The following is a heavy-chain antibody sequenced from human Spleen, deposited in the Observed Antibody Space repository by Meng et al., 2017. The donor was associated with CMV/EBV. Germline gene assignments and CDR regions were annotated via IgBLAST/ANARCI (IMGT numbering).Heavy chain of an antibody. D-gene: IGHD1-1*01. Sequence: SETLSLTCAVSGGSISNSLYYWGWIRQSPGKGLEWIGSIYHLGTTYYNPSLKSRVAISVDTSKDQFSLKLTSVIAADTAVYYCAREVGRWNGINFSFDYWGQGALVTVSS. CDR3: AREVGRWNGINFSFDY. V-gene: IGHV4-39*07. J-gene: IGHJ4*02. CDR2: IYHLGTT. CDR1: GGSISNSLYY.